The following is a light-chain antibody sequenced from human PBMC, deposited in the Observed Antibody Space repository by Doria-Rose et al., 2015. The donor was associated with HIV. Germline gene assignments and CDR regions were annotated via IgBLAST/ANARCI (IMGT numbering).Light chain of an antibody. Sequence: LTQSLGTLSLSPGERATLSCRASQSFSSTYLAWYQQKPGQAPSLLIYDGSARATGIPDRFSASGSGTDFTLTINRLEPEDCALYYCHQYGPSWTFGQGTKVEI. CDR1: QSFSSTY. V-gene: IGKV3-20*01. CDR2: DGS. CDR3: HQYGPSWT. J-gene: IGKJ1*01.